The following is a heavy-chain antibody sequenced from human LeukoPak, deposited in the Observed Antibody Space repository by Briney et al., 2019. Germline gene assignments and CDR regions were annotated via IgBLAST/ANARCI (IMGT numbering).Heavy chain of an antibody. CDR2: TYSGGTD. J-gene: IGHJ4*02. CDR3: ARRVLGSGRQDC. V-gene: IGHV4-39*01. D-gene: IGHD3-10*01. CDR1: GGSVSGNTYY. Sequence: SETLSLTCTVSGGSVSGNTYYWVWIRQPPGKGLEWIGNTYSGGTDHYNPSLRSRVTISVDTSKSQISLKLNSLTAADTAVYYCARRVLGSGRQDCWGQGTLVTVSS.